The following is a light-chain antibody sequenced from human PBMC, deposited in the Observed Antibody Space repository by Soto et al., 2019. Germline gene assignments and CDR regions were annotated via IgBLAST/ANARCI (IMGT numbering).Light chain of an antibody. V-gene: IGLV1-44*01. J-gene: IGLJ3*02. CDR3: AAWHDSRNAWV. CDR2: DND. CDR1: SSQIGSNT. Sequence: QSVLTQPPSLSGTPGQRVTISCSGSSSQIGSNTVSWYQQLPGKAPKLLINDNDRRPSGVPDRFSGSKSGTSGSLAIGDLHSEDEAEYFCAAWHDSRNAWVFGGGTKLTVL.